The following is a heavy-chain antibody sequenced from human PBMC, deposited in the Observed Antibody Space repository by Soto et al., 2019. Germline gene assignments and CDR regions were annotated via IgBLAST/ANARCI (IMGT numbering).Heavy chain of an antibody. Sequence: QVQLVESGGGVVQPGRSLRLSCAASGFTFSSYGMHWVRQAPGKGLEWVAVISYDGSNKYYADSVKGRFTISRDNSKNTLYLQMISLRAEDTAVYYCAKLHSSSWYTFDYWGQGTLVTVSS. J-gene: IGHJ4*02. CDR3: AKLHSSSWYTFDY. V-gene: IGHV3-30*18. CDR1: GFTFSSYG. D-gene: IGHD6-13*01. CDR2: ISYDGSNK.